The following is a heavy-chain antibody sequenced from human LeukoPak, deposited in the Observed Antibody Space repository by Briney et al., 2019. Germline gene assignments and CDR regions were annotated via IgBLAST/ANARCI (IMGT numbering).Heavy chain of an antibody. Sequence: PGGSLRLSCAASGFTFSSYAMSWVRQAPGKGLEWVSAISGSGGSTYYADSVKGRFTISRDNSKNTLYLQMNSLRAEDTAVYYCASFPTGIAVAEGDYWGQGTLVTVSS. V-gene: IGHV3-23*01. D-gene: IGHD6-19*01. CDR2: ISGSGGST. CDR1: GFTFSSYA. CDR3: ASFPTGIAVAEGDY. J-gene: IGHJ4*02.